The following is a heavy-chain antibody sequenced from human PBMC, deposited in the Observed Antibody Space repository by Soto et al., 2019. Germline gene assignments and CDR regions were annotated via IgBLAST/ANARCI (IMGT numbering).Heavy chain of an antibody. J-gene: IGHJ6*02. D-gene: IGHD1-1*01. Sequence: SDPRSLSSNVSRGSLCIYERNWIKTSTGKGLEWIGYFYQSGSTNNNPSFRGRVTLSVDTSKNQFSLKLTSVTAADTAVYYCARSKRDGYNLYHYGMDDWGQGTPVTGSS. CDR3: ARSKRDGYNLYHYGMDD. CDR2: FYQSGST. V-gene: IGHV4-59*07. CDR1: RGSLCIYE.